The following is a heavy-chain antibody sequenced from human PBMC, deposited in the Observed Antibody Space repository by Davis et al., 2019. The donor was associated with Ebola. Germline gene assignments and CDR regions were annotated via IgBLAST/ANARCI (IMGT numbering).Heavy chain of an antibody. J-gene: IGHJ4*02. CDR1: GFTFSSYA. CDR2: ISYDGSNK. CDR3: ATRPGDFWSGYSGY. Sequence: GESLKISCAASGFTFSSYAMHWVRQAPGKGLEWVAVISYDGSNKYYADSVKGRFTISRDNSKNTLYLQMNSLRAEDTAVYYCATRPGDFWSGYSGYWGQGTLVTVSS. V-gene: IGHV3-30-3*01. D-gene: IGHD3-3*01.